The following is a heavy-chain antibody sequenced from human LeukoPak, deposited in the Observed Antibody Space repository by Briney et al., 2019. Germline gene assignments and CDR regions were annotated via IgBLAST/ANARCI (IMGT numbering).Heavy chain of an antibody. CDR1: GGSISSHY. V-gene: IGHV4-59*11. CDR2: IYYSGST. Sequence: SETLSLTCTVSGGSISSHYWSWIRQPPGKGLEWIGYIYYSGSTNYNPSLKSRVTISVDTSKNQFSLKLSSVTAADTAVYYCARMFPSAAENYWGQGTLVTVSS. CDR3: ARMFPSAAENY. D-gene: IGHD6-25*01. J-gene: IGHJ4*02.